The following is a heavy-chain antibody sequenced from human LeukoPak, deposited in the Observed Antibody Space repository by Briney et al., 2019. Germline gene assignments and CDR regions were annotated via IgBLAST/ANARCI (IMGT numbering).Heavy chain of an antibody. Sequence: SETLSLTCSVSGVSISTYYWIWIRQPPAKGLEWMGFFSYSGSTKYNPSLKSRVTMSVDTSKNQFSLKLNSVTAADMAVYYCARMYSGTSYYFDYWGQGTLVTVSS. CDR1: GVSISTYY. V-gene: IGHV4-59*01. D-gene: IGHD1-26*01. CDR2: FSYSGST. J-gene: IGHJ4*02. CDR3: ARMYSGTSYYFDY.